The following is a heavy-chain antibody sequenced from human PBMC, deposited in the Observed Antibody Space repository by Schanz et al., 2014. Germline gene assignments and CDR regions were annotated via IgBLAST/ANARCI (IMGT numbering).Heavy chain of an antibody. J-gene: IGHJ6*02. CDR2: IIPVLAIA. V-gene: IGHV1-69*08. D-gene: IGHD6-6*01. Sequence: QVQLVQSGAEVKKPGSSVKVSCTASGGTFSSYTISWIRQAPGQGLEWMGRIIPVLAIADYAQKFQDKVTITADTSTTTAYMELSGLRSEDTAVYYCARDRGHVEQLVLEWYYAMDVWGQGTTVAVSS. CDR1: GGTFSSYT. CDR3: ARDRGHVEQLVLEWYYAMDV.